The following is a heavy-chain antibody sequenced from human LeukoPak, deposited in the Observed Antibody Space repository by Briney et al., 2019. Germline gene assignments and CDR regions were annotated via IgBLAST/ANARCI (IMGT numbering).Heavy chain of an antibody. Sequence: ASVKVSCKASGYTFSGYYMHWVRLAPGQGLEWMGWINANSGDTKCAQEFQGRVTMTRDTSISTAYMELSRLSSDDTAVYYCARLKPPDEFWGQGTLVTVSS. J-gene: IGHJ4*02. CDR1: GYTFSGYY. V-gene: IGHV1-2*02. CDR2: INANSGDT. CDR3: ARLKPPDEF. D-gene: IGHD3-10*01.